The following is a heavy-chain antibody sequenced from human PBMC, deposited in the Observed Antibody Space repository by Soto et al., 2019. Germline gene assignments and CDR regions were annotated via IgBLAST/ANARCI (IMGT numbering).Heavy chain of an antibody. V-gene: IGHV4-4*07. Sequence: KSSETLSLTCTVSGASMNSYHWSWIRQPAGKGLEWIGHIHSSGSTNYNPSLRSRVTMSVDTSQNQFFLRLSSVTAADTAVYYCARDEYYDSNNWFDHWGQGILVTVSS. CDR1: GASMNSYH. J-gene: IGHJ5*02. CDR2: IHSSGST. CDR3: ARDEYYDSNNWFDH. D-gene: IGHD3-22*01.